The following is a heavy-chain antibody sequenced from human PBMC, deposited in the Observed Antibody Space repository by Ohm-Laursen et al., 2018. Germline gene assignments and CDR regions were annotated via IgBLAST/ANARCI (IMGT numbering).Heavy chain of an antibody. CDR3: AKAKLYNWNDGVYFDY. CDR2: INHSGST. CDR1: GGSFSGYY. V-gene: IGHV4-34*01. Sequence: GTLSLTCAVYGGSFSGYYWSWIRQPPGKGLEWIGEINHSGSTNYNPSLKSRVTISVDTSKNQFSLKLSSVTAADTAVYYCAKAKLYNWNDGVYFDYWGQGTLVTVSS. D-gene: IGHD1-1*01. J-gene: IGHJ4*02.